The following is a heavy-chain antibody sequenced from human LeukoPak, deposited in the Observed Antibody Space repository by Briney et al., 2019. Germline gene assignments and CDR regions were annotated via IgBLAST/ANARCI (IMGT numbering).Heavy chain of an antibody. V-gene: IGHV3-30*03. Sequence: GGSLRLSCAASGFTFSSYGMHWVRQAPGKGLEWVAVMSYDGSNKYYADSVKGRFTISRDNSKNTLYLQMNSLRAEDTAVYYCAREPAYGMDVWGQGTTVTVSS. J-gene: IGHJ6*02. CDR1: GFTFSSYG. CDR2: MSYDGSNK. CDR3: AREPAYGMDV.